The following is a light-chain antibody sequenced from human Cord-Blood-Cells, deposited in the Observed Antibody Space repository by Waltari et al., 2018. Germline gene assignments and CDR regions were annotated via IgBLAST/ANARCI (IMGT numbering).Light chain of an antibody. J-gene: IGKJ1*01. CDR3: QQYYSTPT. CDR2: WAS. Sequence: DIVMTQSPDSLAVSLGERATINCKSSQSVLYSSNNKNYLAWYQQKPGQPPMLLIYWASTRESGVPDRFSGSGCGTDFTLTISSLEAEDGAVYYGQQYYSTPTFGQGTKVEIK. V-gene: IGKV4-1*01. CDR1: QSVLYSSNNKNY.